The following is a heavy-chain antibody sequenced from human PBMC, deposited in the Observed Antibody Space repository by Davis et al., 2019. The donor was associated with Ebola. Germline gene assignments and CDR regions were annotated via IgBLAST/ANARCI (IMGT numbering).Heavy chain of an antibody. Sequence: PGGPLRLSCAAPGSTFSSYGMPWVRQAPGKGLEWVAVIWYVGSNKYYADSVKGRFTIPRDNSKNTLYLQMNSLRAEDTAGYYCARQAARTKGPWWFDPWGQGTLVTVSS. D-gene: IGHD6-6*01. J-gene: IGHJ5*02. CDR1: GSTFSSYG. V-gene: IGHV3-33*01. CDR3: ARQAARTKGPWWFDP. CDR2: IWYVGSNK.